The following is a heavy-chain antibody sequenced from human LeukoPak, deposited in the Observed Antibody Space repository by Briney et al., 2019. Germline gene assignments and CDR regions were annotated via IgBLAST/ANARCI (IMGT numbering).Heavy chain of an antibody. D-gene: IGHD5-24*01. CDR1: GFTFSSYA. CDR3: ARASDGFNFDY. V-gene: IGHV3-30*04. Sequence: GGSLRLSCAASGFTFSSYAMSWVRQAPGKGLEWVAVISYDGSNKYYADSVKGRFTISRDNFQNTLYLQMNSLRPDDTAVYYCARASDGFNFDYWGQGTLVTVSS. J-gene: IGHJ4*02. CDR2: ISYDGSNK.